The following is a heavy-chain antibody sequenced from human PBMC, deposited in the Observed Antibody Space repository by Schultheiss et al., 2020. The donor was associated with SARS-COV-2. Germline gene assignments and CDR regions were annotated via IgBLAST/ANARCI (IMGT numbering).Heavy chain of an antibody. D-gene: IGHD1-7*01. CDR2: ISSNSTTM. J-gene: IGHJ4*02. V-gene: IGHV3-48*03. CDR1: GFTFSSYE. Sequence: GGSLRLSCAASGFTFSSYEMNWVRQAPGKGLEWVSYISSNSTTMYYADSVRGRFTISRDNAKNSLYLQMSSLRAEDTALYYCAKDTVGGTYPFFDYWGQGTLVTVSS. CDR3: AKDTVGGTYPFFDY.